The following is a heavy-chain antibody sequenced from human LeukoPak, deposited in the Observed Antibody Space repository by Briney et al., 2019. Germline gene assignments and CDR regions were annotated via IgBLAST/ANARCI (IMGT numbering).Heavy chain of an antibody. D-gene: IGHD5-12*01. Sequence: ASETLSLTCTVSGGSISSCSYYWSWIRQPAGKGLEWIGRIYTSGSTNYNPSLKSRVTISVDTSKNQFSLKLSSVTAADTAVYYCATRVAMVDYWGQRTLVTVSS. CDR3: ATRVAMVDY. CDR2: IYTSGST. CDR1: GGSISSCSYY. V-gene: IGHV4-61*02. J-gene: IGHJ4*02.